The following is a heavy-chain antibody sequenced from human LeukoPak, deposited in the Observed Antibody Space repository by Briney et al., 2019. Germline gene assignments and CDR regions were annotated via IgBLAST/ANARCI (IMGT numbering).Heavy chain of an antibody. Sequence: GGSLRLPCAASGFTFSSYSMNWVRQAPGKGLEWVANINKGGSKKYYVDSVKGRFTISRDNAKNSLYLQMNSLRAEDTAVYYCARDGRDGYLDYWGQGTLVTVS. CDR2: INKGGSKK. D-gene: IGHD5-24*01. J-gene: IGHJ4*02. CDR3: ARDGRDGYLDY. V-gene: IGHV3-7*01. CDR1: GFTFSSYS.